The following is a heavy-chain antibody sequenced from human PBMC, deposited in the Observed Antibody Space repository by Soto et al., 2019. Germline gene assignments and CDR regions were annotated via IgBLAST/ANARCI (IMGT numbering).Heavy chain of an antibody. D-gene: IGHD1-26*01. CDR2: ITRTDST. CDR1: GFTFSNYA. CDR3: AKALVGEVGATDY. V-gene: IGHV3-23*01. J-gene: IGHJ4*02. Sequence: PGGSLRLSCTASGFTFSNYAMSWVRQAPGKGLEWVSAITRTDSTYYADSVKGRFTISRDNSRNTQYLQMNSLGAEDAALYYCAKALVGEVGATDYWGQGTLVTVSS.